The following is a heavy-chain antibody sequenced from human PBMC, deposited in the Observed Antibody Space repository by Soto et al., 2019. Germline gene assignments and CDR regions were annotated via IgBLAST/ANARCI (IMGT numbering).Heavy chain of an antibody. CDR1: GYTFTSYA. D-gene: IGHD2-2*02. CDR3: ARYELSGRVPAAIAAYYGMDV. J-gene: IGHJ6*02. CDR2: INAGNGNT. V-gene: IGHV1-3*01. Sequence: QVQLVQSGAEVKKPGASVKVSCKASGYTFTSYAMPWVRQAPGQRLEWMGWINAGNGNTKYSQKFQGRVTITRDTSSSTAYRELSILRSEYRAVYYCARYELSGRVPAAIAAYYGMDVWGHGATVTVSS.